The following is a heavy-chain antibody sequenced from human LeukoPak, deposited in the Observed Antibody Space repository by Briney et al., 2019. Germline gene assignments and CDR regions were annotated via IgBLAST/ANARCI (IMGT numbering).Heavy chain of an antibody. CDR2: ISAYNGNT. CDR3: ARDGGPFTGASATDY. J-gene: IGHJ4*02. Sequence: ASVKVSCKASGYTFTSSGISWVRQAPGQGLEWMGWISAYNGNTNYAQKLQGRATMTTDTSTSTAYMELRSLRSDDTAVYYCARDGGPFTGASATDYWGQGTLVTVSS. V-gene: IGHV1-18*01. CDR1: GYTFTSSG. D-gene: IGHD3-16*01.